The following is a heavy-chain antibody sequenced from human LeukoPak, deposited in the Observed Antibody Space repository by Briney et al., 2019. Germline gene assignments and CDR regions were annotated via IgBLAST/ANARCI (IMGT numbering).Heavy chain of an antibody. J-gene: IGHJ6*02. CDR1: GFTFSSYW. V-gene: IGHV3-7*01. D-gene: IGHD3-10*01. CDR3: ARGRPDYYGSGTFYPYFYGLDV. Sequence: GGSLRLSCAASGFTFSSYWMSWVRQAPGRGLEWVANIKEDGSENYSVDSVKGRFTISRDNARNSLFLQMSSLRADDTAVYYCARGRPDYYGSGTFYPYFYGLDVWGQGTSVTVSS. CDR2: IKEDGSEN.